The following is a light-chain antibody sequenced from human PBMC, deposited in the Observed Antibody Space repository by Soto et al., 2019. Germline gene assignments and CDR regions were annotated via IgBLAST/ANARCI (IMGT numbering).Light chain of an antibody. Sequence: DIVMTQSPLSLPVTPGEPASISCRSSQSLLHSNGYNYLDWYLQKPGQSPQLLIYLGSNRASGVSDSFCVSESGTDFTLNISRVEADDVGVYYCMLGLQIPLTFGGGTKVEI. CDR2: LGS. CDR1: QSLLHSNGYNY. J-gene: IGKJ4*01. V-gene: IGKV2-28*01. CDR3: MLGLQIPLT.